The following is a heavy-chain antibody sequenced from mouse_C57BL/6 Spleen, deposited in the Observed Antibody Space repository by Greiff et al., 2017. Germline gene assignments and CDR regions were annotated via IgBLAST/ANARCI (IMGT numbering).Heavy chain of an antibody. Sequence: QVQLQQPGAELVRPGSSVKLSCKASGYTFTSYWMHWVKQRPIQGLEWIGNIDPSDSGTHYNQKFKDKATLTVDKSSSTAYMQLSSLTSEDSAVYYCARLGPFAYWGQGTLVTVSA. J-gene: IGHJ3*01. CDR3: ARLGPFAY. D-gene: IGHD4-1*01. CDR2: IDPSDSGT. CDR1: GYTFTSYW. V-gene: IGHV1-52*01.